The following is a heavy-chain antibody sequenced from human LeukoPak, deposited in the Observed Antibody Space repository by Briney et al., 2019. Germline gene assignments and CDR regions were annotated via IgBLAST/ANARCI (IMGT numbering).Heavy chain of an antibody. Sequence: GGSLRLSCAASGFTFSSYDIHWVRQATGKGLEWVSGIGTAGEIYYPGSVKGRFTISRDNSKNTLYLQMNSLRAEDTAVYYCAKGYYGSGSADVWGKGTTVTISS. CDR2: IGTAGEI. CDR3: AKGYYGSGSADV. V-gene: IGHV3-13*01. CDR1: GFTFSSYD. J-gene: IGHJ6*04. D-gene: IGHD3-10*01.